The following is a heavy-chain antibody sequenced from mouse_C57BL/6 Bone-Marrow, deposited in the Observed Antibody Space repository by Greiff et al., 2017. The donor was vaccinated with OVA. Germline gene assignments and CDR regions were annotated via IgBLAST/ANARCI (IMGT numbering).Heavy chain of an antibody. D-gene: IGHD1-1*01. J-gene: IGHJ1*03. CDR1: GFTFSDYG. CDR2: ISSGSSTI. V-gene: IGHV5-17*01. Sequence: EVKLVESGGGLVKPGGSLKLSCAASGFTFSDYGMHWVRQAPEKGLEWVAYISSGSSTIYYADTVKGRFTISRDNAKNTLFLQMTSLKSEDTAMYYCAFYGSRDWYFDVWGTGTTVTVSS. CDR3: AFYGSRDWYFDV.